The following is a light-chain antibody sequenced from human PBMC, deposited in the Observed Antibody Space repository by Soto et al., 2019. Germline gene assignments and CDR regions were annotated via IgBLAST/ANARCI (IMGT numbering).Light chain of an antibody. J-gene: IGLJ2*01. V-gene: IGLV1-51*01. CDR3: GTWDSGAV. Sequence: QSVLTQPPSVSAAPGQKVTISCSGSSSNIGNNYVSWYQQLPGTAPKLLIYDNNKRPSGIPDRFSGSKSGTSATLGITGLQTGDEADYYCGTWDSGAVFGGGTKLTVL. CDR1: SSNIGNNY. CDR2: DNN.